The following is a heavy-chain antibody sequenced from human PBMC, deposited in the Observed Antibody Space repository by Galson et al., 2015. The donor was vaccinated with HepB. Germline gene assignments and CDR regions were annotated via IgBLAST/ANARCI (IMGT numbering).Heavy chain of an antibody. D-gene: IGHD3-22*01. CDR2: IIPILGIA. J-gene: IGHJ4*02. CDR3: ARSPYYYDTLPIDY. CDR1: GGTFSSYT. Sequence: VKVSCKASGGTFSSYTISWVRQAPGQGLEWMGRIIPILGIANYAQKFQGRVTITADKSTSTAYMELSSLRSEDTAVYYCARSPYYYDTLPIDYWGQGTLVTVSS. V-gene: IGHV1-69*02.